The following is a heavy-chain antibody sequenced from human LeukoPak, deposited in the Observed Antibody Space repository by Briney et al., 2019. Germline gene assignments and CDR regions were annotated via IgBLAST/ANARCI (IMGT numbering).Heavy chain of an antibody. Sequence: SETLSLTCTVSGGSINTYYWTWIRQSAGKGLEWIGRIHTSGSTNYNPSLKSRVTMSVDTSRNQFSLKVGSVTAADTGVYYCARAPEFSSGWLLDCWGQGSLVTVSS. CDR2: IHTSGST. CDR1: GGSINTYY. V-gene: IGHV4-4*07. D-gene: IGHD6-19*01. CDR3: ARAPEFSSGWLLDC. J-gene: IGHJ4*02.